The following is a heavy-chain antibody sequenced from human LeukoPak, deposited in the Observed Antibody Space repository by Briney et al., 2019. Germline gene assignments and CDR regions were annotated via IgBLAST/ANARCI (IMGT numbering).Heavy chain of an antibody. V-gene: IGHV1-2*06. CDR3: ARVLHDYGDYYFDY. Sequence: GASVKVSCKASGYTFTGYYMHWVRQAPGQGLEWMGRINPNSGGTNYAQKFQGRVTMTRDTSISTAYMELSRLRSDDTAVYYCARVLHDYGDYYFDYWGQGTLVTVSS. D-gene: IGHD4-17*01. CDR2: INPNSGGT. J-gene: IGHJ4*02. CDR1: GYTFTGYY.